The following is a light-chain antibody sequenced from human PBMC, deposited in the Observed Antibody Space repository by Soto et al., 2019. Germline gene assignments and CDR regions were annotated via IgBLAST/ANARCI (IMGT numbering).Light chain of an antibody. CDR1: RSDVGGYKY. Sequence: QSVLTQPPSASGSPGQSVTISCTGTRSDVGGYKYVSWYQQHPGKAPKLMIYEVSKRPSGVPDRFSGSKSGNTASLTVSGLQAEDEADYYCSSYAGSNYVFGTGTKVTV. CDR3: SSYAGSNYV. J-gene: IGLJ1*01. V-gene: IGLV2-8*01. CDR2: EVS.